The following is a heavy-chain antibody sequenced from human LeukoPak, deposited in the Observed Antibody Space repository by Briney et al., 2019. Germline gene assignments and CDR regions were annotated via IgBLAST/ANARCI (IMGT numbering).Heavy chain of an antibody. J-gene: IGHJ4*02. CDR1: GGSVSSGSYY. CDR2: IYYSGST. CDR3: ARGVVNYSRTFDY. D-gene: IGHD6-13*01. Sequence: SETLSLTCTVSGGSVSSGSYYWSWIRQPPGKGLEWIGYIYYSGSTNYNPSLKSRVTISVDTSKNQFSLKLSSVTAADTAVYYCARGVVNYSRTFDYWGQGTLVTVSS. V-gene: IGHV4-61*01.